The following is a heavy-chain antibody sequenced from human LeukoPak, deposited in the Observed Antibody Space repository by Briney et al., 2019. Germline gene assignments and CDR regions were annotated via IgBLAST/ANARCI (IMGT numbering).Heavy chain of an antibody. V-gene: IGHV3-21*01. J-gene: IGHJ4*02. CDR3: ARYPGYCSSTSCYV. D-gene: IGHD2-2*01. CDR2: ISSSSYI. CDR1: GFTFSSYS. Sequence: GGSLRLSCAASGFTFSSYSMNWVRQAPGKGLEWVSSISSSSYIYYADSVKGRFTISRDNAKNSLYLQMNSLRAEDTAVYYCARYPGYCSSTSCYVWGQGTLVTVSS.